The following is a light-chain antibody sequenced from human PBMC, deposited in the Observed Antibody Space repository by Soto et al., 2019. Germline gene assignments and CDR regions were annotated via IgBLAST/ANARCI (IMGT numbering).Light chain of an antibody. CDR3: QQYASSPRT. V-gene: IGKV3-20*01. CDR2: GAS. Sequence: EIVLTQSPGTLSLSPGERATLSCRASQSVTSNYLAWYQQKPGQAPRLLIYGASSRATGIADRFSGSGSGTDFTLTISRLEPEDFALYYCQQYASSPRTFGQGTKVEIK. J-gene: IGKJ1*01. CDR1: QSVTSNY.